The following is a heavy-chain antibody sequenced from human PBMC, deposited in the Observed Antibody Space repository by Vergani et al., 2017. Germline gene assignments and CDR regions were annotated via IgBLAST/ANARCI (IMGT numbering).Heavy chain of an antibody. D-gene: IGHD3-16*02. CDR2: INWNGGST. Sequence: EVQLVESGGGVVRPGGSLRLSCAASGFTFDDYGTSWVRQAPGKGLEWVSGINWNGGSTGYADSVKGRFTISRDNAKNSLYLQMNSLRAEDTALYYCARRSMITFGGVIAPGAFDIWGQGTMVTVSS. J-gene: IGHJ3*02. CDR1: GFTFDDYG. V-gene: IGHV3-20*04. CDR3: ARRSMITFGGVIAPGAFDI.